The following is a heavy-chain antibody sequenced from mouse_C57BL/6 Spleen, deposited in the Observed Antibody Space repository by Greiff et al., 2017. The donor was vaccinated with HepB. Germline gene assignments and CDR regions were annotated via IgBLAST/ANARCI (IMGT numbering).Heavy chain of an antibody. D-gene: IGHD2-4*01. CDR3: ARSNYDDAGFAY. CDR2: IYPGDGDT. V-gene: IGHV1-82*01. Sequence: VQLQQSGPELVKPGASVKISCKASGYAFSSSWMNWVKQRPGKGLEWIGRIYPGDGDTNYNGKFKGKATLTADKSSSTAYMQLSSLTSEDSAVYYCARSNYDDAGFAYWGQGTLVTVSA. J-gene: IGHJ3*01. CDR1: GYAFSSSW.